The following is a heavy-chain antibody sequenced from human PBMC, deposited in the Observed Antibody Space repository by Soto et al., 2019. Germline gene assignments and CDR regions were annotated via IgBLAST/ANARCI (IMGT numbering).Heavy chain of an antibody. CDR2: ISGSGDST. CDR1: GFTFSSYA. V-gene: IGHV3-23*01. D-gene: IGHD6-19*01. Sequence: EVQLLESGGGLVQPGGSLRLSCAASGFTFSSYAMSWVRQAPGKGLEWVSVISGSGDSTYYADSVKGRFTISRDNSKNTLYLQMDSLSAEDAAVYYCARPSSGWYFDYWGQGTLVTVSS. CDR3: ARPSSGWYFDY. J-gene: IGHJ4*02.